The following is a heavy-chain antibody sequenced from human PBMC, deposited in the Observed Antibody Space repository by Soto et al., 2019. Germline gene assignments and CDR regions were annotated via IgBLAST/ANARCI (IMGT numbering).Heavy chain of an antibody. CDR2: IYYSGST. CDR3: AREVVAATEAYFDY. CDR1: GGSISSYY. Sequence: PSETLSLTCTVSGGSISSYYWSWIRQPPGKGLEWIGYIYYSGSTNYNPSLKSRVTISVDTSKNQFSLKLSSVTAADTAVYYCAREVVAATEAYFDYWGQGTLVTVSS. V-gene: IGHV4-59*01. D-gene: IGHD2-15*01. J-gene: IGHJ4*02.